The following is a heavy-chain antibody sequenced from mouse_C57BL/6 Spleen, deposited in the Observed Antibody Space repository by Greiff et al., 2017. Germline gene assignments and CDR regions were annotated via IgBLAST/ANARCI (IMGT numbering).Heavy chain of an antibody. D-gene: IGHD2-4*01. V-gene: IGHV5-4*01. Sequence: EVKLMESGGGLVKPGGSLKLSCAASGFTFSSYAMSWVRQTPEKRLEWVATISDGGSYTYYPDNVKGRFTISRDNAKNNLYLQMSHLKSEDTAMYYCARDRWDYEFAYWGQGTLVTVSA. CDR2: ISDGGSYT. J-gene: IGHJ3*01. CDR3: ARDRWDYEFAY. CDR1: GFTFSSYA.